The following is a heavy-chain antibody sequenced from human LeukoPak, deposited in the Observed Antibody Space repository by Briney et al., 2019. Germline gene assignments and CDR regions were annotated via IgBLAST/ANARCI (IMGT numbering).Heavy chain of an antibody. CDR2: IWYDGSNK. CDR1: GFTFSSYG. J-gene: IGHJ5*02. V-gene: IGHV3-33*06. Sequence: GGSLRLSCAASGFTFSSYGMHWVRQAPGKGLEGVAVIWYDGSNKYYADSVKGRFTISRDNSKNTLYLQMNSLRAEDTAVYYCAKGSSSWPSYNWFDHWGQGTLVTVSS. D-gene: IGHD6-13*01. CDR3: AKGSSSWPSYNWFDH.